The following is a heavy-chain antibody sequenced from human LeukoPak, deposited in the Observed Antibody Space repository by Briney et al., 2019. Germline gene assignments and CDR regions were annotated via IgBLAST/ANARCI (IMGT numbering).Heavy chain of an antibody. D-gene: IGHD3-9*01. CDR2: INPNSGGT. CDR1: GYTFTGYY. V-gene: IGHV1-2*02. Sequence: GASVKVSCKASGYTFTGYYMHWVRQAPGPGLEWMGWINPNSGGTNYAQKFQGRVTMTRDTSISTAYMELSRLRSDDTAVYYCARDLYDILTGYYSLLFDYWGQGTLVTVSS. J-gene: IGHJ4*02. CDR3: ARDLYDILTGYYSLLFDY.